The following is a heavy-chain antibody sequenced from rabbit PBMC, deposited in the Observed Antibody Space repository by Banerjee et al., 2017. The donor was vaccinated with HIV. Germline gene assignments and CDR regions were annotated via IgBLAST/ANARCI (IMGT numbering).Heavy chain of an antibody. J-gene: IGHJ3*01. Sequence: MCWVRQAPGKGLEWIACINTVSGGAAYATWAKGRFTISGASWTTVSLQMTSVTVADTATYFCARDLPGVVGWNFGLWGQGTLVTVS. CDR2: INTVSGGA. V-gene: IGHV1S40*01. CDR3: ARDLPGVVGWNFGL. D-gene: IGHD3-1*01.